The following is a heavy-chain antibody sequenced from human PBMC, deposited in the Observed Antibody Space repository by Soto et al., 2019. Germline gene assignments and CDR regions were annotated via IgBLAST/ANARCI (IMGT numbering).Heavy chain of an antibody. CDR3: ARGKDRATVTTFDY. Sequence: EVQLLESGGGLVQRGGSLRLSCAASGFTFSSYAMNWVRQAPGKGLEWVSVIHGSGGSTYYADSVKDRFTISRDNSKNTVDLQMNSLRAEDTAVYYCARGKDRATVTTFDYWGQGTLVTVSS. J-gene: IGHJ4*02. V-gene: IGHV3-23*01. CDR1: GFTFSSYA. CDR2: IHGSGGST. D-gene: IGHD4-17*01.